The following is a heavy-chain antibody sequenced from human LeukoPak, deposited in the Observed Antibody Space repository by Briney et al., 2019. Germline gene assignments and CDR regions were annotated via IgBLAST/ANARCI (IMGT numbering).Heavy chain of an antibody. V-gene: IGHV4-59*08. CDR2: IYFSGSL. CDR1: GGSLNSYY. CDR3: ARHKDSSSWSHFDS. Sequence: SETLSLTRTVSGGSLNSYYWGWIGPPPGQGQDWIGYIYFSGSLNYNPSLESRVTISVDTSKNQFSLKLSSVTAADTAVYYCARHKDSSSWSHFDSWGQGTLVTVSS. J-gene: IGHJ4*02. D-gene: IGHD6-13*01.